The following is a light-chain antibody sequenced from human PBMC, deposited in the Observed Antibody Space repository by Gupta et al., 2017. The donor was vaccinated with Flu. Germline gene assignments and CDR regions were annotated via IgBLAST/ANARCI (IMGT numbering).Light chain of an antibody. CDR1: SGDVGAYTY. CDR3: SSYAGSNTWV. V-gene: IGLV2-11*01. CDR2: DVN. J-gene: IGLJ3*02. Sequence: SALPQPRSVSGSPGQSVTISCTGSSGDVGAYTYVSWYQQHTGKAPRLILYDVNKRPSGVPDRFSASKSGITASLTISGLQAEDEADYHCSSYAGSNTWVFGGGTKLTVL.